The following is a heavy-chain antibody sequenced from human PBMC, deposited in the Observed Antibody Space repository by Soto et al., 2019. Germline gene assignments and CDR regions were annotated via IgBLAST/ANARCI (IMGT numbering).Heavy chain of an antibody. V-gene: IGHV3-64*01. Sequence: EVQLVESGGGLVQPGGSLRLSCAASGFTFSSYAMHWVRQAPGKGLEYVSAISSNGGSTYYANSVKGRLTISRDNSKNTLYLQMGSLRAEDMAVYYCARSGDSYYFDYWGQGTLVTVSS. CDR2: ISSNGGST. CDR1: GFTFSSYA. D-gene: IGHD3-10*01. J-gene: IGHJ4*02. CDR3: ARSGDSYYFDY.